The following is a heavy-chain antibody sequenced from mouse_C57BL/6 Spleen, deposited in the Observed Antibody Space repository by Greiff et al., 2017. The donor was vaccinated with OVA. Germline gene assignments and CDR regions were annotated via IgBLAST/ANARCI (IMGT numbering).Heavy chain of an antibody. CDR3: TRVGTNLGNYFDY. Sequence: QVQLQQSGAELVRPGASVTLSCKASGYTFTDYEMHWVKQTPVHGLEWIGAIDPETGGTAYNQKFKGKAILTADKSSSTAYMELRSLTSEDSAVYYCTRVGTNLGNYFDYWGQGTTLTVSS. CDR2: IDPETGGT. CDR1: GYTFTDYE. V-gene: IGHV1-15*01. D-gene: IGHD4-1*01. J-gene: IGHJ2*01.